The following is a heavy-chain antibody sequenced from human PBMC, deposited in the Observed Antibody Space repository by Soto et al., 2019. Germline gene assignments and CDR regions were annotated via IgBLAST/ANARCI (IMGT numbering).Heavy chain of an antibody. V-gene: IGHV1-2*02. CDR3: ARDLAYYDYVWVRRPGGAFDI. J-gene: IGHJ3*02. CDR1: GYTFTGYY. D-gene: IGHD3-16*01. CDR2: INPNSGGT. Sequence: GASVKVSCKASGYTFTGYYMHWVRQAPGQGLEWMGWINPNSGGTNYAQKFQGRVTMTRDTSISTAYMELSRLRSDDTAVYYCARDLAYYDYVWVRRPGGAFDIWGPGTMVTVSS.